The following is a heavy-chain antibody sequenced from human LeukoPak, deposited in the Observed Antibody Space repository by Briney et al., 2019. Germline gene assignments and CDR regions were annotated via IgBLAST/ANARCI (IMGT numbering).Heavy chain of an antibody. V-gene: IGHV3-23*01. CDR1: GFTFSNYA. J-gene: IGHJ4*02. CDR3: AKARLSSQTGPYYSDD. D-gene: IGHD2/OR15-2a*01. Sequence: PGGSLRLSCAASGFTFSNYAMRWVRQAPGKGLEWVSGICGSGGSTYCADSVLGRRTLSRDNTKNTLFLQLNSLRADDTAVYYCAKARLSSQTGPYYSDDWGQGTLVTVSS. CDR2: ICGSGGST.